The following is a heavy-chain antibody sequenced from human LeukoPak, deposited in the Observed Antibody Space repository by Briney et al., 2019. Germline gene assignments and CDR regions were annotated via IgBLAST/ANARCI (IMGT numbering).Heavy chain of an antibody. CDR2: ISGRGDRT. Sequence: GGSLRLSCAASGFRFSTYAMSWVRHAPGKGLEWVSEISGRGDRTYYANSMKGRFTIPRDNSKNTLYLQMSGLKAEDTAVYYCAKDREPSSSSPNWFDPWGQGTLVTVSS. CDR3: AKDREPSSSSPNWFDP. CDR1: GFRFSTYA. V-gene: IGHV3-23*01. J-gene: IGHJ5*02. D-gene: IGHD2-2*01.